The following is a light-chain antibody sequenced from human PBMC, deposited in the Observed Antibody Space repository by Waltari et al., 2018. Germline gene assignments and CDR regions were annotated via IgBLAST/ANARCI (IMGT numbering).Light chain of an antibody. CDR3: QQYKNWPWT. V-gene: IGKV3-15*01. CDR1: QSVNSN. J-gene: IGKJ1*01. CDR2: GAS. Sequence: EIVMTQSPATLSVSPGERATLSCRASQSVNSNLAWYQQKPGQAPRLLIHGASTRATGIPAGLSGSGSGTEFTLTISSLQSEDFAVYYCQQYKNWPWTFGLGTKVEIK.